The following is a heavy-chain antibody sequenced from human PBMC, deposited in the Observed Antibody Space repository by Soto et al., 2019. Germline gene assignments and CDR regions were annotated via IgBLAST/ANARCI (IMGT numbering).Heavy chain of an antibody. J-gene: IGHJ3*01. CDR2: ISAYNGNT. V-gene: IGHV1-18*01. D-gene: IGHD3-22*01. Sequence: ALLKLDCKTSGYTFTSYVISCLLQTPGQGLGWMGWISAYNGNTNYAQKLQGRVTMTTDTSTSTAYMELRSLRSDDTALYYCAAGSGYLPDNAFDFLGQGTIVTVSS. CDR3: AAGSGYLPDNAFDF. CDR1: GYTFTSYV.